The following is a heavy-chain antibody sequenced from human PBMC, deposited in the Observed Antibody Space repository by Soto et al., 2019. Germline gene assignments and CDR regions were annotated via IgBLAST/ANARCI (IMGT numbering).Heavy chain of an antibody. V-gene: IGHV1-18*01. CDR2: IGSYNGHT. Sequence: QAQLVQSGAEVKKPAASLQVSCQAGGYTFADYGISSVRQAPGQGLEWMGWIGSYNGHTNNAQNPQDRVTMTTDTSTNTAYMELRSLRSDDTALYYCARCYLSVGSCYTCWHFDLWGRGTLLTVSS. J-gene: IGHJ2*01. D-gene: IGHD2-15*01. CDR1: GYTFADYG. CDR3: ARCYLSVGSCYTCWHFDL.